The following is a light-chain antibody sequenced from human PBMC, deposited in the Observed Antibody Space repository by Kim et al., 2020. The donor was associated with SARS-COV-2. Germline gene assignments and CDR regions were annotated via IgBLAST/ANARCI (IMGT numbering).Light chain of an antibody. CDR2: GKN. Sequence: SSELTQDPAVSVALGQTVRITCQGDSLRNFFASWYQQRPGQAPVLVMYGKNNRPSGIPDRFSGSSSGDTASLTITGAQAEDEADYYCNSRDSRGNHPFGGGTQLTVL. J-gene: IGLJ7*01. CDR3: NSRDSRGNHP. V-gene: IGLV3-19*01. CDR1: SLRNFF.